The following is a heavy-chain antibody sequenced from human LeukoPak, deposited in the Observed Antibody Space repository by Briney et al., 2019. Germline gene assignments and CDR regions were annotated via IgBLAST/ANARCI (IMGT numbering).Heavy chain of an antibody. CDR3: ARSRDYGDYEVSFAFDI. CDR2: SYPGDSDT. V-gene: IGHV5-51*01. D-gene: IGHD4-17*01. CDR1: GYSFTGYW. Sequence: GESLKISCKGSGYSFTGYWIGWVRQMPGKGLERMGISYPGDSDTRYSPSFQGQVTISADKSISTAYLQWSSLKASDTAMYYCARSRDYGDYEVSFAFDIWGQGTMVTVSS. J-gene: IGHJ3*02.